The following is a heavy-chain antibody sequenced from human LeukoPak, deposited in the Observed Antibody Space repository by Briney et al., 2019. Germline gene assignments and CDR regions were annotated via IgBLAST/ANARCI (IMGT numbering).Heavy chain of an antibody. V-gene: IGHV1-2*02. CDR1: GYTFTGYY. D-gene: IGHD3-10*01. CDR3: ARGGGFYGSGSYYNVKTRGELDY. CDR2: INPNSGGT. Sequence: ASVKVSCKASGYTFTGYYMHWVRQAPGQGLEWMGWINPNSGGTNYAQKLQGRVTMTTDTSTSTAYMELRSLRSDDTAVYYCARGGGFYGSGSYYNVKTRGELDYWGQGTLVTVSS. J-gene: IGHJ4*02.